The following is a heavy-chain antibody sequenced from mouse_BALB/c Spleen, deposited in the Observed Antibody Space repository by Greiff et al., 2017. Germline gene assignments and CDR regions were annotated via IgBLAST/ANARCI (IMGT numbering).Heavy chain of an antibody. V-gene: IGHV1S81*02. Sequence: QVHVKQPGAELVKPGASVKLSCKASGYTFTSYWMHWVKQRPGQGLEWIGEINPSNGRTNYNEKFKSKATLTVDKSSSTAYMQLSSLTSEDSAVYYCARGGYGEDDWGQGTTLTVSS. CDR3: ARGGYGEDD. D-gene: IGHD3-1*01. CDR1: GYTFTSYW. CDR2: INPSNGRT. J-gene: IGHJ2*01.